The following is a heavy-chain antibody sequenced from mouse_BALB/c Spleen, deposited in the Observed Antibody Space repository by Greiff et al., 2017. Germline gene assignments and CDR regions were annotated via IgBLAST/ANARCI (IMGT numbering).Heavy chain of an antibody. J-gene: IGHJ3*01. CDR1: GFTFNTYA. CDR2: IRSKSNNYAT. D-gene: IGHD6-1*01. CDR3: VRHGGQPSWFAY. Sequence: EVQLVESGGGLVQPKGSLKLSCAASGFTFNTYAMNWVRQAPGKGLEWVARIRSKSNNYATYYADSVKDRFTISRDDSQSMLYLQMNNLKTEDTAMYYCVRHGGQPSWFAYWGQGTLVTVSA. V-gene: IGHV10-1*02.